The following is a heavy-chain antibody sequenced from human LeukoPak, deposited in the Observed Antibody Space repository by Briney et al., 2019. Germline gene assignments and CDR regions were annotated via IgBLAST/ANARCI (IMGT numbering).Heavy chain of an antibody. J-gene: IGHJ4*02. CDR1: GFTFSSYA. Sequence: PAGSLRLSCAASGFTFSSYAMSWIRQAPGKWLEWVEAITGNAGRKFYEDYVQGRFPISRDNVKHAVYRQMHSLRAEDTAVYYCAKEEGFDYWGQGTVVTVSS. CDR3: AKEEGFDY. CDR2: ITGNAGRK. V-gene: IGHV3-23*01.